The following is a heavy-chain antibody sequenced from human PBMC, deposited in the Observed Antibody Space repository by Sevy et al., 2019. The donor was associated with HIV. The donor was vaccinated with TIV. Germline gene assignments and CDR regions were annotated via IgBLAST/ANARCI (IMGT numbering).Heavy chain of an antibody. CDR2: ISSGGSDI. J-gene: IGHJ4*02. V-gene: IGHV3-11*01. CDR1: IFTFSDYN. Sequence: GGSLRLSCAASIFTFSDYNMTWIRQAPGKGLECVSHISSGGSDIHYADSVKGRFTISRDNAKKSLYLQMNSLTAEDTAVYYCARVRYNYGSYYFDYWGQGTLVTVSS. D-gene: IGHD5-18*01. CDR3: ARVRYNYGSYYFDY.